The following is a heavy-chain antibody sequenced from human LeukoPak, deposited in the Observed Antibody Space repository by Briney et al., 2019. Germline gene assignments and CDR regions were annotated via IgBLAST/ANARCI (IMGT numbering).Heavy chain of an antibody. CDR1: GGSFSGYY. V-gene: IGHV4-34*01. D-gene: IGHD3-10*01. Sequence: SETLSLTCAVYGGSFSGYYWSWIRQPPGKGLEWIGEINHSGSTNYNPSLKSRVTISVDTSKNQFSLKLSSVTAADTAVYYCARGRGGGYYYYGMDVWGHGTTVTVSS. CDR3: ARGRGGGYYYYGMDV. J-gene: IGHJ6*02. CDR2: INHSGST.